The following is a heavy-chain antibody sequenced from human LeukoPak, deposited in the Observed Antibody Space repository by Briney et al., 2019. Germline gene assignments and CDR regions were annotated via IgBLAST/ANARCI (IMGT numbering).Heavy chain of an antibody. J-gene: IGHJ4*02. V-gene: IGHV4-34*01. CDR1: GGSFSGYY. D-gene: IGHD2-15*01. Sequence: PSETLSLTCAVYGGSFSGYYWSWIRQPPGKGLEWIGEINHSGSTNYNPSLKSRVTISVDTSKNQFSLKLSSVTAADTAVYYCARDRRRGYCSGGSCYWGFDYWGQGTLVTVSS. CDR2: INHSGST. CDR3: ARDRRRGYCSGGSCYWGFDY.